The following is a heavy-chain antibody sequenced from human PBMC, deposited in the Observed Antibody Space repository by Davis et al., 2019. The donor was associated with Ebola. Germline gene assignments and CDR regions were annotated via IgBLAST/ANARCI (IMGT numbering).Heavy chain of an antibody. CDR1: GFTFSTSW. V-gene: IGHV3-74*01. J-gene: IGHJ4*02. D-gene: IGHD3-16*01. Sequence: PGGSLRLSCQGSGFTFSTSWIHWVRQAPGKGLVWVSRINQDASHTNYADSVKGRFTISRDNAKNMAYLQMNSLGAEDTAIYYCARINYGGDCWGEGTLVTVSS. CDR3: ARINYGGDC. CDR2: INQDASHT.